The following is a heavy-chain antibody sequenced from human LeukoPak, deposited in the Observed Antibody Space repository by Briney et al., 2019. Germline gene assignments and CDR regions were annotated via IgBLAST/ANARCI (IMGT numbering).Heavy chain of an antibody. D-gene: IGHD4-11*01. CDR2: IRYDGSNK. Sequence: GGSLRLSCAASGFTFSSYGMHWVRQAPGKGLEWVAFIRYDGSNKYYADSVKGRFTISRDNSKNTLYLQMNSLRAEDTAVYYCAKDLPLTVTTETYFQHWGQGTLVTVSS. CDR1: GFTFSSYG. CDR3: AKDLPLTVTTETYFQH. J-gene: IGHJ1*01. V-gene: IGHV3-30*02.